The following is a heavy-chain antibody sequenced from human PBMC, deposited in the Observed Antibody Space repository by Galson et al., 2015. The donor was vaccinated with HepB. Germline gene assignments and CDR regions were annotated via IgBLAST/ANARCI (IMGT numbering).Heavy chain of an antibody. CDR2: ISHSGSP. CDR1: GESFNSYY. V-gene: IGHV4-34*01. Sequence: LSLTCAVYGESFNSYYWTWIRQTPGKGLEWIGEISHSGSPKYNSSLKSRVTISIDPSMKQFSLNLSSVTAADMAIYYCARRKAAVTTSLQGHFDPWGQGTLVTVSS. J-gene: IGHJ5*02. D-gene: IGHD4-17*01. CDR3: ARRKAAVTTSLQGHFDP.